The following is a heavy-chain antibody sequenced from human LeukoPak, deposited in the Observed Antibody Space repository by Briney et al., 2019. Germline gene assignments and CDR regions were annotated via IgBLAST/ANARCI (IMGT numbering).Heavy chain of an antibody. V-gene: IGHV2-70*11. J-gene: IGHJ4*02. CDR3: ARHYYDSSGYSYDY. Sequence: SGPTLVNPTQTLTLTCTFSGFSLSTGGMCVSWIRQPPGKAQEWLARIDWDDDKYYSTSLKTRLTISKDTSKNQVVLTMTNMDPVDTATYYCARHYYDSSGYSYDYWGQGTLVTVSS. D-gene: IGHD3-22*01. CDR1: GFSLSTGGMC. CDR2: IDWDDDK.